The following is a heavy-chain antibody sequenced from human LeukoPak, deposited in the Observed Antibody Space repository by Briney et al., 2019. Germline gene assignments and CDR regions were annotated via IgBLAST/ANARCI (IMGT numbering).Heavy chain of an antibody. J-gene: IGHJ4*02. V-gene: IGHV4-59*12. CDR2: IYYSGST. D-gene: IGHD2-15*01. CDR1: GGSISSYY. Sequence: SVTLSLTCTVSGGSISSYYWSWIRQPPGKGLEWIGYIYYSGSTNYNPSLKSRVTISVDTSKNQFSLKLSSVTAADTAVYYCARIEDVYCSGGSCYSGIPYYFDYWGQGTLVTVSS. CDR3: ARIEDVYCSGGSCYSGIPYYFDY.